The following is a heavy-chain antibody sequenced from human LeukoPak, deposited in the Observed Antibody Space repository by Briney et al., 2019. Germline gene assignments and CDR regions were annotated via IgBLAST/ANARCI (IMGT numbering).Heavy chain of an antibody. D-gene: IGHD2-21*02. Sequence: SETLSLTCTVSGGSISSSSYHWRWIRQPPGKGLEWIWSIYYSGSTYYNPSLKSRVTISVDTTKNQSTLKLSTGVAAGTAVYYCARVSGGLLGDAFDIRGQGTMVTVSS. CDR1: GGSISSSSYH. V-gene: IGHV4-39*06. CDR3: ARVSGGLLGDAFDI. CDR2: IYYSGST. J-gene: IGHJ3*02.